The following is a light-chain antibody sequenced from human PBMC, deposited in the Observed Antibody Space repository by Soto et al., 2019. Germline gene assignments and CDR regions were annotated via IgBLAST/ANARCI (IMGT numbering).Light chain of an antibody. CDR2: GAS. Sequence: EIVLTQSPGTLSLSPGERATLSCRASQSVSSSYLAWYQQKPGQAPRLLIYGASSRATGIPERFSGSGSGTDFTLTISRLEPEYFALYYCHQYGSSPITFGQGTRLEIK. J-gene: IGKJ5*01. V-gene: IGKV3-20*01. CDR3: HQYGSSPIT. CDR1: QSVSSSY.